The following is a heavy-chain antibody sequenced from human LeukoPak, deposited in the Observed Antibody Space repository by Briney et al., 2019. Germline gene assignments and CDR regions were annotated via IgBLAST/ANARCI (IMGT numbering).Heavy chain of an antibody. CDR3: ARYYRDLDY. D-gene: IGHD2/OR15-2a*01. CDR1: GGSISSHY. Sequence: SETLSLTCTVSGGSISSHYWSWIRQPPGKGLEWIGYIYYSGSTNYNPSLKSRVTISVDTSKNQFSLKLSSVTAADTAVYYCARYYRDLDYWGQGTLVTVSS. CDR2: IYYSGST. V-gene: IGHV4-59*11. J-gene: IGHJ4*02.